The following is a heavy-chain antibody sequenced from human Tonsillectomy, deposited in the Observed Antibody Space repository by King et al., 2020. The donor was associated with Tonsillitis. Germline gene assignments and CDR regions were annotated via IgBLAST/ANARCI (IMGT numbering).Heavy chain of an antibody. D-gene: IGHD3-16*01. CDR3: ARGFRGNDYGIHFDS. V-gene: IGHV4-34*01. CDR2: SNHGGST. Sequence: VQLQQWGAGLLKPSETLSLTCAVYGGSFSDYYWSWIRQPPGKGLEWIGESNHGGSTNYNPSLKSRVTISVDTSKNQSSLKLSSVTAADTAVYYCARGFRGNDYGIHFDSWGQGTLVTVSS. J-gene: IGHJ4*02. CDR1: GGSFSDYY.